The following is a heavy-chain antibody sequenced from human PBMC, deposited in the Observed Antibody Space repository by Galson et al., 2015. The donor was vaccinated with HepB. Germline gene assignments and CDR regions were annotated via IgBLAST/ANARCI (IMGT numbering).Heavy chain of an antibody. CDR2: ISSSSSYT. CDR3: AGYDFCCAFDI. V-gene: IGHV3-11*06. J-gene: IGHJ3*02. Sequence: SLRLSCAASGFTFSDYYMSWIRQAPGKGLEWVSYISSSSSYTNYTDSVKGRFTISRDNAKNSLYLQMNNLRAEDTAVYYCAGYDFCCAFDIWGQGTMVTVSS. CDR1: GFTFSDYY. D-gene: IGHD3-3*01.